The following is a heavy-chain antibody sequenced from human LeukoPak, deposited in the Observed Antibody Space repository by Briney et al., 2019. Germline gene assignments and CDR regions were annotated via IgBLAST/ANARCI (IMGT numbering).Heavy chain of an antibody. CDR3: ARGPYYYDSSGYLLS. CDR1: GYTFTGYY. Sequence: ASVKVSCKASGYTFTGYYMHWVRQAPGQGLEWMGWINPNSGGTNYAQKFQGRVTMTRDTSISTAYMELSRLRSDDTAVYYCARGPYYYDSSGYLLSWGQGTLVTVSS. CDR2: INPNSGGT. V-gene: IGHV1-2*02. D-gene: IGHD3-22*01. J-gene: IGHJ4*02.